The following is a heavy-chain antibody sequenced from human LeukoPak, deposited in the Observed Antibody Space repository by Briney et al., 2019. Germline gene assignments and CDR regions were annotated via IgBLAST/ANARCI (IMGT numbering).Heavy chain of an antibody. CDR1: GGSISSGDYY. D-gene: IGHD4-11*01. V-gene: IGHV4-30-4*08. J-gene: IGHJ4*02. Sequence: SETLSLTCTVSGGSISSGDYYWSWIRQPPGKGLEWIGYIYYSGSTYYNPSLKSRVTISVDTSKNQFSLKLSSATAADTAVYYCAREVSNYYFDYWGQGTLVTVSS. CDR2: IYYSGST. CDR3: AREVSNYYFDY.